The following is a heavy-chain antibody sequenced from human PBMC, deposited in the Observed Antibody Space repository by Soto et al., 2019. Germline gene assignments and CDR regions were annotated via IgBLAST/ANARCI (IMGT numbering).Heavy chain of an antibody. Sequence: GSLRLSCAASGFTFSSYAMSWVRQAPGKGLEWVSAISGSGGSTYYADSVKGRFTISRDNSKNTLYLQMNSLRAEDTAVYYCAKSSTAEYYYYGMDVWGQGTTVTVSS. CDR1: GFTFSSYA. CDR2: ISGSGGST. CDR3: AKSSTAEYYYYGMDV. V-gene: IGHV3-23*01. D-gene: IGHD4-4*01. J-gene: IGHJ6*02.